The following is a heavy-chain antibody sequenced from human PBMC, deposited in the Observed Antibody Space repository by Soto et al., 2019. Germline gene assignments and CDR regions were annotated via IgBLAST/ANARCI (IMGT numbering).Heavy chain of an antibody. CDR3: ARGDLVPAAMGDYYYYGMDV. J-gene: IGHJ6*02. Sequence: QVQLVQSGAEVKKPGSSVKVSCKASGGTFSSYAISWVRQAPGQGLEWMGGIIPIFGTANYAQKFQGRVTITADESTSTAYMELSSLRSEDTAVYYCARGDLVPAAMGDYYYYGMDVWGQGTTVTVSS. CDR1: GGTFSSYA. D-gene: IGHD2-2*01. V-gene: IGHV1-69*12. CDR2: IIPIFGTA.